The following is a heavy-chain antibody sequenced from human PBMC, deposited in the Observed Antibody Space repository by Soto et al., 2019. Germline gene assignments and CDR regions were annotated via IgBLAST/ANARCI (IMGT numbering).Heavy chain of an antibody. CDR1: GVSISSNY. CDR3: ARSYPNTIFGVVPSRGLDV. V-gene: IGHV4-59*01. Sequence: PSETLSLTCIVSGVSISSNYWSWIRQPPGQGLEWIGYIYYSGSTNFNPSLKNRVIMSVDTSKNQFSLRLSSVTAADTAVYYCARSYPNTIFGVVPSRGLDVWGQGATVTVSS. J-gene: IGHJ6*02. CDR2: IYYSGST. D-gene: IGHD3-3*01.